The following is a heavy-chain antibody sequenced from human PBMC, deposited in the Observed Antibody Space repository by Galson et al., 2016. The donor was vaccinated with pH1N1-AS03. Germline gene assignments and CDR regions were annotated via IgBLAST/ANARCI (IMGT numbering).Heavy chain of an antibody. D-gene: IGHD1-1*01. V-gene: IGHV4-39*07. CDR3: VMDTTTWMRFDY. Sequence: ENLSLTCSVSGDSVIRKNYYWGWVRQPPGKGLEWIGSISFRGSSYYNPSLKSRVRISIDESNNQFSLDLNSVTAADTALYYCVMDTTTWMRFDYWGQGVLVIVSS. CDR2: ISFRGSS. J-gene: IGHJ4*02. CDR1: GDSVIRKNYY.